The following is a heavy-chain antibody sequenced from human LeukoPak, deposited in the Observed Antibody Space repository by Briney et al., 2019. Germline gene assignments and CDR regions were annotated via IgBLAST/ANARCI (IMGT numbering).Heavy chain of an antibody. D-gene: IGHD2-2*01. J-gene: IGHJ4*02. Sequence: GASVKVSCKAPGYTFTSYGISWVRQAPGQGLEWMGWISGYNGNTNYAQKLQGRVTMTTDTSTSTAYMELRSLRSDDTAVYYCAREGYCNSTSCYKPFDYWGQGTLVTVSS. CDR1: GYTFTSYG. CDR2: ISGYNGNT. CDR3: AREGYCNSTSCYKPFDY. V-gene: IGHV1-18*01.